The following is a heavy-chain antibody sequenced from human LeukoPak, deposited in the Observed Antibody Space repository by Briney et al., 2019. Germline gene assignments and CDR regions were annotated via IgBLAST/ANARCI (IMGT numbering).Heavy chain of an antibody. CDR3: TRGYGSFDN. Sequence: GGSLRLSCAASGFTFISYDMHWVRQAPGKGLEWVAIISYDGNDKYYADSVKGRSTISRDNSKNTLYLQMNSLIAEDTAVYYCTRGYGSFDNWGQGTLVTVSS. J-gene: IGHJ4*02. D-gene: IGHD3-10*01. CDR1: GFTFISYD. CDR2: ISYDGNDK. V-gene: IGHV3-30*03.